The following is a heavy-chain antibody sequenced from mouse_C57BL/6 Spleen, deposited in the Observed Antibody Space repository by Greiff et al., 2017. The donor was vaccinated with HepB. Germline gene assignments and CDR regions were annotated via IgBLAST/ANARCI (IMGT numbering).Heavy chain of an antibody. D-gene: IGHD2-5*01. V-gene: IGHV1-15*01. J-gene: IGHJ1*03. CDR3: TRDYYSNYCWYFDV. CDR2: IDPETGGT. Sequence: VKLVESGAELVRPGASVTLSCKASGYTFTDYEMHWVKQTPVHGLEWIGAIDPETGGTAYNQKFKGKAILTADKPSSTAYMELRSLTSEDSAVYYCTRDYYSNYCWYFDVWGTGTTVTVSS. CDR1: GYTFTDYE.